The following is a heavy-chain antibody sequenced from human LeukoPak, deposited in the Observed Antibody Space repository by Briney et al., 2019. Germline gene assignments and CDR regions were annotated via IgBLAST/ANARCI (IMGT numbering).Heavy chain of an antibody. J-gene: IGHJ4*02. CDR3: ARGVGLTQGGTFDY. D-gene: IGHD1-26*01. CDR1: GYSISIGFY. V-gene: IGHV4-38-2*02. CDR2: IYHSGST. Sequence: SETLSLTCTVSGYSISIGFYWGWIRQPPGKGLEWIGSIYHSGSTHYNSSLESRVTISVDTSKNQLSLKLSSVTAADTAVYYCARGVGLTQGGTFDYWGQGTLVTVSS.